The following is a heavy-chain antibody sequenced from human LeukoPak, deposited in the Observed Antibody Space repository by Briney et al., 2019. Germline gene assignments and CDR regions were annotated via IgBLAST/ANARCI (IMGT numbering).Heavy chain of an antibody. J-gene: IGHJ3*02. CDR1: GHTFSDYW. CDR3: ASGNWNDRAFDI. Sequence: PGGSLRLSCAASGHTFSDYWMSWVRQAPGEGLEWVANIKQDGSERYYVDSVKGRFTISRDNAKNSLYLQMNSLRAEDTAVYYCASGNWNDRAFDIWGQGTMVTVSS. CDR2: IKQDGSER. V-gene: IGHV3-7*01. D-gene: IGHD1-20*01.